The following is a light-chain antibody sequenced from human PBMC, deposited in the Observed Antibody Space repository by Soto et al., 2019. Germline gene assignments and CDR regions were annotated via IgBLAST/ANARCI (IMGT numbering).Light chain of an antibody. CDR2: EAS. Sequence: QSVLTQPASVSGSPGQSITLSCTGTSSDIGGYDYVSWYQQHPGKAPHLMISEASNRPSGVSNRFSGSKSGNTASLTISGLQADDEADYYCSSYTDSSAFVVFGNGTKSPS. V-gene: IGLV2-14*01. CDR3: SSYTDSSAFVV. CDR1: SSDIGGYDY. J-gene: IGLJ1*01.